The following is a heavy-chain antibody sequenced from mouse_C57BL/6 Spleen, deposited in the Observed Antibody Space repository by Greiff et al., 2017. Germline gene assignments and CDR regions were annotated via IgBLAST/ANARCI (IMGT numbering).Heavy chain of an antibody. Sequence: EVKLVESGGGLVQSGRSLRLSCATSGFTFSDFYMEWVRQAPGKGLEWIAASRNTANDYTTEYSASVKGRFIVSRDTSQSTLYLQMNALRAEDTAIYYCARGLNWDDAMDYWGQGTSVTVSS. CDR1: GFTFSDFY. CDR3: ARGLNWDDAMDY. J-gene: IGHJ4*01. CDR2: SRNTANDYTT. V-gene: IGHV7-1*01. D-gene: IGHD4-1*01.